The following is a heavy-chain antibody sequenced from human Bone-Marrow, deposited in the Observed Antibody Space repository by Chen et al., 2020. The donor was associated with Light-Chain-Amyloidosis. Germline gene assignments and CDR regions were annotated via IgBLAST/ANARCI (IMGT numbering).Heavy chain of an antibody. CDR1: GYTFPNYW. CDR2: IYPDDSDA. V-gene: IGHV5-51*01. CDR3: ARRRDGYNFDY. J-gene: IGHJ4*02. D-gene: IGHD5-12*01. Sequence: EVQLEQSGPEVNKPGESLKISCKGFGYTFPNYWIGWVRQMPGKGLAWMGVIYPDDSDARYSPSFEGQVTISADKSITTAYLQWRSLKASDTAMYYCARRRDGYNFDYWGQGTLVTVSS.